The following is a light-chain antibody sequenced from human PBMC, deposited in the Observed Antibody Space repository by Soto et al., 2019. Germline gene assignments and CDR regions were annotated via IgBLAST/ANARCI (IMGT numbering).Light chain of an antibody. CDR2: AAS. Sequence: AIRMTQSPSSLSASTGDRVTITCRASQGISSYLAWYQQKPGKAPKLLIYAASTLQSGVPSRFSGSGSGTDFTLTISCLQSEDFETYYCQQYYSYLWTFGHGTKVDIX. V-gene: IGKV1-8*01. CDR3: QQYYSYLWT. CDR1: QGISSY. J-gene: IGKJ1*01.